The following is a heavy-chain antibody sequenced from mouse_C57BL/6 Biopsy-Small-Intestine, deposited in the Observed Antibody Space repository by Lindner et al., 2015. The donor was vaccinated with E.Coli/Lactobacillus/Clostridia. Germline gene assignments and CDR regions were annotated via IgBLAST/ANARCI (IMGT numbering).Heavy chain of an antibody. V-gene: IGHV1-79*01. CDR1: GGTFSSYA. D-gene: IGHD3-3*01. J-gene: IGHJ4*01. CDR2: IVPMFGTP. CDR3: ARNSTASRALDS. Sequence: SVKVSCKASGGTFSSYAFSWVRQAPGQGLEWMGGIVPMFGTPYYAQKFRGKLTITADESTSTVYMELRSLRPEDTALYFCARNSTASRALDSWGQGTLVTVSS.